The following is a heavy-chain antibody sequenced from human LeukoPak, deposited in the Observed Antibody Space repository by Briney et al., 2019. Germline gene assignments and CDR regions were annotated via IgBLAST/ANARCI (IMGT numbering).Heavy chain of an antibody. D-gene: IGHD1-1*01. V-gene: IGHV4-39*01. CDR2: FYYSGNT. CDR3: ARLNWNVQLDY. CDR1: GGSISSSNYS. Sequence: PSETLSLTCTVSGGSISSSNYSWGWIRQPPGKGLEWIGSFYYSGNTYYNPSLKSRVTISVDTSKNQFSLKLSSVTAADTAVYYCARLNWNVQLDYWGQGTLVTVSS. J-gene: IGHJ4*02.